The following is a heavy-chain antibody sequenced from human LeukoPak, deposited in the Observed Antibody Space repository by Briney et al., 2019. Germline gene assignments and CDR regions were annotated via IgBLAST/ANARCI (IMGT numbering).Heavy chain of an antibody. D-gene: IGHD3-9*01. CDR3: TSRYFDWFRYMDV. V-gene: IGHV3-73*01. CDR2: IRSKANSYAT. Sequence: QAGGSLRLSCAASAFTFSGSAMRWVRQASGKGLEWVGRIRSKANSYATAYAASVKGRFTISRDDSKNTAYLQMNSLKTEDTAVYYCTSRYFDWFRYMDVWGKGTTVTVSS. J-gene: IGHJ6*03. CDR1: AFTFSGSA.